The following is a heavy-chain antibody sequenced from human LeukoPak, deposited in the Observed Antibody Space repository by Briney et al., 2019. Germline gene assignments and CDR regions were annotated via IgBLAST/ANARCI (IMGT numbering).Heavy chain of an antibody. CDR1: GDSISSSSYY. CDR3: ARDLLNEGNHLDY. Sequence: SETLSLTCSVSGDSISSSSYYWSWIRQPPGKGLEWIGYIYYSGSTYYNPSLKSRVTISVDTSKNQFSLKLSSVTAADTAVYYCARDLLNEGNHLDYWGQGTLVTVSS. V-gene: IGHV4-30-4*01. J-gene: IGHJ4*02. CDR2: IYYSGST. D-gene: IGHD4-23*01.